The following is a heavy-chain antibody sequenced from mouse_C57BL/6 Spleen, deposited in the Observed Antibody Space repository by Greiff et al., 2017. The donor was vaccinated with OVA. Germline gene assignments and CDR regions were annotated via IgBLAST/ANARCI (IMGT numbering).Heavy chain of an antibody. D-gene: IGHD4-1*01. CDR1: GYTFTSYD. V-gene: IGHV1-85*01. CDR2: IYPRDGST. Sequence: VKLMESGPELVKPGASVKLSCKASGYTFTSYDINWVKQRPGQGLEWIGWIYPRDGSTKYNEKFKGKATLTVDTSSSTAYMELHSLTSEDSAVYFCARKTGTLGYWYFDVWGTGTTVTVSS. J-gene: IGHJ1*03. CDR3: ARKTGTLGYWYFDV.